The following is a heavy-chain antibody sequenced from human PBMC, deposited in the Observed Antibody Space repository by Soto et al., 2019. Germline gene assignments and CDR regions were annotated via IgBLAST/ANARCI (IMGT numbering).Heavy chain of an antibody. D-gene: IGHD4-17*01. J-gene: IGHJ2*01. CDR2: ISYDGSHK. V-gene: IGHV3-30-3*01. CDR3: ARAGTTVTSAWYFDL. CDR1: GFTFSSYA. Sequence: QVQLVESGGGVVQPGRSLRLSCAASGFTFSSYAIHWVRQAPGKGLEWVAVISYDGSHKYYADSVKDRFTISRDSSNNTLYVQMRSLRAEDTAVYYCARAGTTVTSAWYFDLWGRGTLVTVSS.